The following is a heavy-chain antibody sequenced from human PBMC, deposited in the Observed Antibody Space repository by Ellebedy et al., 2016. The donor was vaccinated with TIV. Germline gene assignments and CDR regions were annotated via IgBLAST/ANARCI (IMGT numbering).Heavy chain of an antibody. J-gene: IGHJ4*02. CDR3: ARGTTVITGPSDY. V-gene: IGHV3-7*01. CDR2: IKQYGSEK. Sequence: GESLKISXAASGFTFSSYWMSWVRQAPGKGLQWVADIKQYGSEKYYVDSVKGRFTISRDNAKNSLYLQMNSLRAEDTAVYYCARGTTVITGPSDYWGQGTLVTVSS. CDR1: GFTFSSYW. D-gene: IGHD3-22*01.